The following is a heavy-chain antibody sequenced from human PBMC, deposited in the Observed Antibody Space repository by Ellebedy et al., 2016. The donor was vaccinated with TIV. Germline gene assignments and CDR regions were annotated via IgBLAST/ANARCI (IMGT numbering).Heavy chain of an antibody. V-gene: IGHV1-2*02. CDR2: INPNSGGT. Sequence: ASVKVSCKASGYTFTGYYMHWVRQAPGQGLEWMGWINPNSGGTNYAQKLQGRVTMTTDTSTSTAYMELRSLRSDDTAVYYCARDQSSGSGRPYGMDVWGQGTTVTVSS. CDR3: ARDQSSGSGRPYGMDV. CDR1: GYTFTGYY. D-gene: IGHD3-10*01. J-gene: IGHJ6*02.